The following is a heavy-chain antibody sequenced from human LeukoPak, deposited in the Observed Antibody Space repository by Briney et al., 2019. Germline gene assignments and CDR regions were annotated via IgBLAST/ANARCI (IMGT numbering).Heavy chain of an antibody. Sequence: SETLSLTCSVSGGSISSYYWSWIRQPPEKGLNWIGYISYSGSITYNPSLKSRVTISLDMSKNQFSLKLSSVTAADTAVYYCARMIYGDYFDFWGQGTLVTVSS. CDR1: GGSISSYY. CDR3: ARMIYGDYFDF. J-gene: IGHJ4*02. CDR2: ISYSGSI. D-gene: IGHD4-17*01. V-gene: IGHV4-59*01.